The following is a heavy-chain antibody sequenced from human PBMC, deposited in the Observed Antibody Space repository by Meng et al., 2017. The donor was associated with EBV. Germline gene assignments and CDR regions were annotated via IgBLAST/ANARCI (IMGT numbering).Heavy chain of an antibody. CDR2: INPSGGST. CDR3: ARNGIAAWGWFDP. Sequence: QVQLVQSGAEVKKPGASVKVSCKASGYTFTSYYIHWVRQAPGQGLEWMGIINPSGGSTSYAQKFQDRVTMTRDTSTSTVYMELSSLRSEDTAVYYCARNGIAAWGWFDPWGQGTLVTVSS. CDR1: GYTFTSYY. D-gene: IGHD6-13*01. J-gene: IGHJ5*02. V-gene: IGHV1-46*01.